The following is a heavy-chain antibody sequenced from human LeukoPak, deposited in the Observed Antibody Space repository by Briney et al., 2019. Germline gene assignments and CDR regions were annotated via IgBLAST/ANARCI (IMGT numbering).Heavy chain of an antibody. Sequence: GSLRLSCAASGYTFSSHGLTWVRQAPGKGLEWVSTINGARDNTYYAETVKGRFTISRDNSKNTLYLQMHSLYYCAKVSVCYGCYLDYWGQGTLVTVS. CDR2: INGARDNT. J-gene: IGHJ4*02. CDR1: GYTFSSHG. V-gene: IGHV3-23*01. D-gene: IGHD4/OR15-4a*01. CDR3: GCYLDY.